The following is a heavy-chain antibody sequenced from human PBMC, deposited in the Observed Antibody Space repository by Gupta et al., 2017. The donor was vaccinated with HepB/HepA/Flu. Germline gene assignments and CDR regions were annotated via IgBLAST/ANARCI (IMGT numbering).Heavy chain of an antibody. CDR3: STSWPLDY. J-gene: IGHJ4*02. CDR1: GGSISSSNW. Sequence: QVQLQESGPGLVKPSGTLSLTCAVSGGSISSSNWWTWVRQPPGKGLEWIGEINHSGNTTYNPSLKSRVTMSVDTSNNQLSLKVTSVTAADTAVYYCSTSWPLDYWGQGTLVTVSS. V-gene: IGHV4-4*02. CDR2: INHSGNT.